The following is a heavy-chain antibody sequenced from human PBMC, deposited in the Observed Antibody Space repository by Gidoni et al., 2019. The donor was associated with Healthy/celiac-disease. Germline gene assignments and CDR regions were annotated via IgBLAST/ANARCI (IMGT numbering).Heavy chain of an antibody. CDR3: ARPENWNRAPPMDV. CDR2: IYYSGST. D-gene: IGHD1-1*01. V-gene: IGHV4-39*01. CDR1: GGSISSRSYY. Sequence: QLQLQESGPGLVKPSETLSLTGTVSGGSISSRSYYWGWIRQPPGKGLEWIGSIYYSGSTYYNPSLKSRVTISVDTSKNQFSLKLSSVTTADTAVYYRARPENWNRAPPMDVWGKGTTVTVSS. J-gene: IGHJ6*03.